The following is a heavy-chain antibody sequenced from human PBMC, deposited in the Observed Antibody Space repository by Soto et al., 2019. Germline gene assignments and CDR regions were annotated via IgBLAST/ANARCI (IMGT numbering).Heavy chain of an antibody. J-gene: IGHJ6*02. CDR2: MNPNSGNT. V-gene: IGHV1-8*01. CDR1: GYTFTSYD. Sequence: GASVKVSCKASGYTFTSYDINWVRQATGQGLEWMGWMNPNSGNTGYAQKFQGRVTMTRSTSISTAYMELSSLRSEDTAVYYCARSRSITYYDFWSGYLPDYGMDVWGQGTTVTVSS. D-gene: IGHD3-3*01. CDR3: ARSRSITYYDFWSGYLPDYGMDV.